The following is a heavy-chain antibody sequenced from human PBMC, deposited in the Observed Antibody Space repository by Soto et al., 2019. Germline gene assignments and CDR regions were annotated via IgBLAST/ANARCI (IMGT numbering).Heavy chain of an antibody. CDR2: IYYSGST. D-gene: IGHD3-10*01. Sequence: QVQLQESGPGLVKPSETLSLTCTVSGGSISSYYWSWIRQPPGKGLEWIGYIYYSGSTNYNPSLKSRVTVXVXTXXNQFSLKLSSVTAADTAVYYCARNYYGSGSATFDPWGQGTLVTVSS. V-gene: IGHV4-59*01. CDR1: GGSISSYY. J-gene: IGHJ5*02. CDR3: ARNYYGSGSATFDP.